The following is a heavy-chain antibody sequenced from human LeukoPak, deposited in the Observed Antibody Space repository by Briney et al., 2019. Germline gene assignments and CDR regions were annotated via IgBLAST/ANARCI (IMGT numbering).Heavy chain of an antibody. CDR2: INHSGST. D-gene: IGHD2-15*01. CDR1: GGSFSGYY. Sequence: SETLSLTCAVYGGSFSGYYWSWIRQPPGKGLEWIGEINHSGSTNYNPSLKSRVTISVDTSKNQFSLKLSPVTAADTAVYYCARVKVGYCSGGSCEPFDYWGQGTLVTVSS. V-gene: IGHV4-34*01. CDR3: ARVKVGYCSGGSCEPFDY. J-gene: IGHJ4*02.